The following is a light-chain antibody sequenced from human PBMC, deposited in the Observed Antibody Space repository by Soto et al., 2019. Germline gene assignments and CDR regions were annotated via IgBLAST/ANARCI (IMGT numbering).Light chain of an antibody. CDR2: AAS. CDR1: LRIRND. J-gene: IGKJ1*01. Sequence: DIHVTQSPSSLSASVGDRVTITCRASLRIRNDLGWYRHKPGKAPKRLIYAASSLQSGVPSTFSGSGSGTEFTLTISSLQPEDFATYFCLQHDSYPWTFGQGTKVDIK. V-gene: IGKV1-17*01. CDR3: LQHDSYPWT.